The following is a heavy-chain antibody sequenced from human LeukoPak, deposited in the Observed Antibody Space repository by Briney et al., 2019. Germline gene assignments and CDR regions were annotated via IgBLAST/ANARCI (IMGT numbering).Heavy chain of an antibody. CDR2: ISSSGSTI. CDR3: ARDESIVVVPAAPYYYYGMDV. V-gene: IGHV3-11*01. Sequence: GGSLRLSCAASGFTFSDYYMSWIRQAPGKGLEWVSYISSSGSTIYYADSVKGRFTISRDNAKNSLYLQMNSLRAEDTAVYYCARDESIVVVPAAPYYYYGMDVWGQGTTVTVSS. D-gene: IGHD2-2*01. CDR1: GFTFSDYY. J-gene: IGHJ6*02.